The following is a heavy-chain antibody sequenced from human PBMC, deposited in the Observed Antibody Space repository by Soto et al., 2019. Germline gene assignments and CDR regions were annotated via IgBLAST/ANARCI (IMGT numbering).Heavy chain of an antibody. CDR1: GYTFTRYY. J-gene: IGHJ3*02. Sequence: ASVKVSCKASGYTFTRYYMHWVRQAPGQRLEWMGIINPSGGSTSYAQKFQGRVTMTRDTSTSTVYMELSSLRSEDTAVYYCARARPQDAFDIWGQGTMVTVSS. CDR2: INPSGGST. V-gene: IGHV1-46*01. CDR3: ARARPQDAFDI.